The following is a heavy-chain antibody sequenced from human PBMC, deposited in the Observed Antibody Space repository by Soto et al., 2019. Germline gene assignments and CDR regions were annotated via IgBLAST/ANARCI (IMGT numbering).Heavy chain of an antibody. V-gene: IGHV2-5*02. J-gene: IGHJ1*01. CDR3: AHTVHFDFRAYTFDG. Sequence: QITLKESGPTLGKPTQTLTLTCTVSGFSLSTHTVGVAWIRQPPGKALEWLALIYWDEDKRYSPSLKNRLTNTKSSAKNHVFITMNNRARVGTATYYSAHTVHFDFRAYTFDGCGKGNLVHVSS. CDR1: GFSLSTHTVG. CDR2: IYWDEDK. D-gene: IGHD3-9*01.